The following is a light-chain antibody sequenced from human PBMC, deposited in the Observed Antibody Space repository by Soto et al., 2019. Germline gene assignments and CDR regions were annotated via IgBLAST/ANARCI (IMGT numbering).Light chain of an antibody. V-gene: IGKV3-15*01. CDR2: GAS. Sequence: ETVTTQSPATLSVSPGEGATLSCRASQSVGSNLAWYQQRPGQAPMLLIYGASTRATGIPARFSGSGSGTEFTLTISGLQSEDFAVYYCQQYNNWPPHAFGQGTKLEIK. CDR1: QSVGSN. CDR3: QQYNNWPPHA. J-gene: IGKJ2*01.